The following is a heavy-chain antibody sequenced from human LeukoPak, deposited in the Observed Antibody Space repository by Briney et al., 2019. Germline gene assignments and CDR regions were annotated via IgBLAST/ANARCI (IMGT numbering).Heavy chain of an antibody. J-gene: IGHJ5*02. V-gene: IGHV3-48*03. CDR3: ARDYGGTSYGNWFDP. Sequence: GGSLRLSCAASGFTFSSYEMNWVRQAPWKGLEWVSYISSSGSTIYYADSVKGRFTISRDNAKNSLYLQMNSLRAEDTAVYYCARDYGGTSYGNWFDPWGQGTLVTVSS. CDR1: GFTFSSYE. CDR2: ISSSGSTI. D-gene: IGHD4-23*01.